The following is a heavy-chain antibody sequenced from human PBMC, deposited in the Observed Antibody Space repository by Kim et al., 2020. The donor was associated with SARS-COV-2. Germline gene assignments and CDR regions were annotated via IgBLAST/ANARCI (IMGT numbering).Heavy chain of an antibody. CDR2: ISYDGSNK. Sequence: GGSLRLSCAASGFTFSSYAMHWVRQAPGKGLEWVAVISYDGSNKYYADSVKGRFTISRDNSKNTLYLQMNSLRAEDTAVYYCARGYSSSWYLSPWGQGTLVTVSS. CDR3: ARGYSSSWYLSP. D-gene: IGHD6-13*01. J-gene: IGHJ5*02. CDR1: GFTFSSYA. V-gene: IGHV3-30*04.